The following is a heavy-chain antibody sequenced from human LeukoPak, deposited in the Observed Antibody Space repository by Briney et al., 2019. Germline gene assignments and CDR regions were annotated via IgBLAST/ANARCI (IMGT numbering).Heavy chain of an antibody. V-gene: IGHV4-61*02. Sequence: SETLSLTCTVSGGSISSGSYYWSWIRQPAGKGLEWIGRIYTSGSTNYNPSLKSRVTISVDTSKNQFSLKLSSVTAADTAVYYCAREAYYGARYWFDPWGQGTLVTVSS. CDR2: IYTSGST. J-gene: IGHJ5*02. CDR1: GGSISSGSYY. D-gene: IGHD4/OR15-4a*01. CDR3: AREAYYGARYWFDP.